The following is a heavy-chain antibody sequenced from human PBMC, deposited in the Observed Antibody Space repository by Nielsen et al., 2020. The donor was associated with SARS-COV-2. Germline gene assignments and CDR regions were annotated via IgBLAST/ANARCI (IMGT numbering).Heavy chain of an antibody. CDR1: GFTVSSNY. Sequence: GGSLRLSCAASGFTVSSNYMSWVRQAPGKGLEWVSVIYGDNSIYYADSVKGRFTISRDNSKNKLYLQMNSLRAEDTAVYYCARGPYSGSYGVFDYWGQGTLVTVSS. CDR2: IYGDNSI. J-gene: IGHJ4*02. CDR3: ARGPYSGSYGVFDY. D-gene: IGHD1-26*01. V-gene: IGHV3-66*01.